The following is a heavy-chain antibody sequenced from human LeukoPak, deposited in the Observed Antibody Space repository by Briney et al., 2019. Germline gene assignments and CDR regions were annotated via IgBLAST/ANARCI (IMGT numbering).Heavy chain of an antibody. Sequence: SETLSLTCAVYGGSFSGYYWSWIRQPPGKGLEWIGEINHSGSTNYNPSLKSRVTISVDTSKNQFSLKLSSVTAADTAVYYCARDSGYSSSWYISHDAFDIWGQGTMVTVSS. CDR3: ARDSGYSSSWYISHDAFDI. J-gene: IGHJ3*02. CDR1: GGSFSGYY. V-gene: IGHV4-34*01. CDR2: INHSGST. D-gene: IGHD6-13*01.